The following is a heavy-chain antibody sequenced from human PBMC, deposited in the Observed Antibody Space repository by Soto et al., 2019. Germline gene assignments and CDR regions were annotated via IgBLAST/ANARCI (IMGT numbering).Heavy chain of an antibody. Sequence: QALSVPSAISGDSVSSNSAGCSLVRQSPSRGLEWLGRTYYRSKWFNNYALSVKSRITINPDTSKNQFSLQLNSVTPEDTAVYYCARGDQGFDYWGQGTLVTVSS. CDR2: TYYRSKWFN. D-gene: IGHD3-16*01. V-gene: IGHV6-1*01. CDR3: ARGDQGFDY. CDR1: GDSVSSNSAG. J-gene: IGHJ4*02.